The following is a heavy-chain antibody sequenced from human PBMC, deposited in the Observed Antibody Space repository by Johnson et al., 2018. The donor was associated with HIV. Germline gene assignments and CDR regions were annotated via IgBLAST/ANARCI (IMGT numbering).Heavy chain of an antibody. Sequence: QVQLVESGGGVVQPGRSLRLSCAASGFTFSRYGMHWVRQAPGKGLEWVAFIRYDGSNKYYADSVKGRFTISRDNSKNTLYLQMNSLSADDTAVYYCASGIAVAGTLLDAFDIWGQGTMFTVSS. CDR1: GFTFSRYG. CDR2: IRYDGSNK. CDR3: ASGIAVAGTLLDAFDI. J-gene: IGHJ3*02. V-gene: IGHV3-30*02. D-gene: IGHD6-19*01.